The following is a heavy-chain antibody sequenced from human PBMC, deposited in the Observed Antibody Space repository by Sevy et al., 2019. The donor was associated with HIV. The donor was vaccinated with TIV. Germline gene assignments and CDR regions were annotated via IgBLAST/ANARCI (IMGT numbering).Heavy chain of an antibody. D-gene: IGHD3-3*01. Sequence: SETLSLTCTVSGGSISSSSYYWGWIRQPPGKGLEWIGSIYYSGSTYYNPSLKSRVTIYVDMSKNQFSLKLSSVTAAETAVYYCARRGGGDYDFWSGAHYYFDYWGQGTLVTVSS. CDR2: IYYSGST. J-gene: IGHJ4*02. CDR3: ARRGGGDYDFWSGAHYYFDY. CDR1: GGSISSSSYY. V-gene: IGHV4-39*01.